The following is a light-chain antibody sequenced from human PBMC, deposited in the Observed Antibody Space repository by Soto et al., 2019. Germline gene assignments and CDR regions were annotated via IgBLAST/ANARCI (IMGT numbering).Light chain of an antibody. J-gene: IGKJ2*01. CDR1: QTVNNNY. CDR2: AAS. Sequence: EIVLTQSPGTLSLSPGERATLSCRAGQTVNNNYVARYQQKSGQAPRLLIFAASSRATGIPDRFSGSGSGTDFTLTISRLEPEDFAVYYCQQYGSSLYTFGQGTKLEIK. V-gene: IGKV3-20*01. CDR3: QQYGSSLYT.